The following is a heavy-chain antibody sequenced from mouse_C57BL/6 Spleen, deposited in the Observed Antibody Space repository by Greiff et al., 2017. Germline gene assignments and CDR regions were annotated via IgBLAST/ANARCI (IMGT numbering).Heavy chain of an antibody. D-gene: IGHD2-10*01. CDR1: GYTFTDYN. V-gene: IGHV1-22*01. J-gene: IGHJ2*01. Sequence: VQLQQSGPELVKPGASVKMSCKASGYTFTDYNMHWVKQSHGKSLEWIGYINPNNGGTSYNQKFKGKATLTVNKSSSPAYMELRSLTSEDSAVYYCARDLLSFFDYWGQGTTLTVSS. CDR2: INPNNGGT. CDR3: ARDLLSFFDY.